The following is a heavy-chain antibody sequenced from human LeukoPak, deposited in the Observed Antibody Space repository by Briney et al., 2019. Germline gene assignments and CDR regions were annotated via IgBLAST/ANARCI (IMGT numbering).Heavy chain of an antibody. CDR2: ISNSGSII. V-gene: IGHV3-11*04. J-gene: IGHJ6*02. Sequence: GGSLRLSCAASGFTFSDDYMSWIRQAPGKGLEWVSYISNSGSIIYYADSVKGRFTISRDNTKNSLYLQMNSLRAEDTAVYYCAKDLGVATIWGLGYYYYYGMDVWGQGTTVTVSS. D-gene: IGHD5-12*01. CDR3: AKDLGVATIWGLGYYYYYGMDV. CDR1: GFTFSDDY.